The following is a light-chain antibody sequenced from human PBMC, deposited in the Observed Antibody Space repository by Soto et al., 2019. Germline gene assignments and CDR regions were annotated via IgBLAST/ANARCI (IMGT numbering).Light chain of an antibody. CDR3: SSYTSSSIPYV. Sequence: QSVLTQPASVSGSPGQSITTSCTGTSSDVGGYNYVSWYQQHPGKAPKLMIYDVSNRPSGVSNRFSGSKSGNTASLTISGLQAEDEADYYCSSYTSSSIPYVFGTGTKVTVL. J-gene: IGLJ1*01. V-gene: IGLV2-14*01. CDR2: DVS. CDR1: SSDVGGYNY.